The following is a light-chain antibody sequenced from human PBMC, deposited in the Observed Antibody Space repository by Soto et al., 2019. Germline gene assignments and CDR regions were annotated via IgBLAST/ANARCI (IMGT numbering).Light chain of an antibody. CDR3: QQRFNWPRFT. CDR2: DAS. CDR1: QSVSSY. Sequence: EIVLTQSPATLSLSPGERATLSCRASQSVSSYLAWYQQKPGQAPRLLIYDASNRATGIPARFSGGGSGTGFTLTISSLEPEDFAVYYCQQRFNWPRFTFGQGTKLEI. V-gene: IGKV3-11*01. J-gene: IGKJ2*01.